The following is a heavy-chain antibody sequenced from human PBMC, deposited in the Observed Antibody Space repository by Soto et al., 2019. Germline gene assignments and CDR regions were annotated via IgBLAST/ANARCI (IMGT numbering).Heavy chain of an antibody. CDR2: IRSKAYGGTT. D-gene: IGHD6-13*01. V-gene: IGHV3-49*03. Sequence: GGSLRLSCTASGFTFGDYAMSWFRQAPGKGLEWVGFIRSKAYGGTTEYAASVKGRFTISRDDSKSIAYLQMNSLKTEDTAVYYCTSPSASLGIRVSSWPSDYWGQGTLVTVSS. CDR3: TSPSASLGIRVSSWPSDY. CDR1: GFTFGDYA. J-gene: IGHJ4*02.